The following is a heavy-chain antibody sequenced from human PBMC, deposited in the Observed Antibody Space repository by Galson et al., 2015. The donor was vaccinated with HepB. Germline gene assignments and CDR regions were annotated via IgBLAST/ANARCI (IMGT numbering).Heavy chain of an antibody. CDR1: GFTVNSYW. CDR3: ARGVEGLAVPTWGLYDSYYYMDV. CDR2: INEDGSRI. Sequence: SLRLSCAASGFTVNSYWMHWVRQAPGKGLVWVSRINEDGSRIDYADSVKGRFTLSRDNAKNTLHLQMNSLRAEDTAVYYCARGVEGLAVPTWGLYDSYYYMDVWGKGTTVTVSS. J-gene: IGHJ6*03. V-gene: IGHV3-74*01. D-gene: IGHD3-16*01.